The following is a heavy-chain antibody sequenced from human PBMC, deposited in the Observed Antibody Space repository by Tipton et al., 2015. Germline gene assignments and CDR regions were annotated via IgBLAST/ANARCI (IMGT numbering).Heavy chain of an antibody. V-gene: IGHV4-61*01. D-gene: IGHD2-21*01. Sequence: TLSLTCTVSGGSVSSGSHYWNWIRQSPGKGLVWIGYVFFSGSTNYNPSLKSRVTMSMGASKNQFSLKLNSVTAADTALYYCDGVSYFYGVDVWGQGTAVTVSS. CDR1: GGSVSSGSHY. CDR2: VFFSGST. CDR3: DGVSYFYGVDV. J-gene: IGHJ6*02.